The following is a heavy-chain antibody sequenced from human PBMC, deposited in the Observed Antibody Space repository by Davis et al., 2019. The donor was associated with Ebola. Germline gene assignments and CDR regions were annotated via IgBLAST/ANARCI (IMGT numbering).Heavy chain of an antibody. V-gene: IGHV4-59*02. CDR3: ARAEWPRVFDS. D-gene: IGHD3-3*01. Sequence: PSETLSLTCTVSGGSVFRSYWNWLRQSPGEGLQWVGNVYHTGNTNYNPSLKSRVIISLDTSKNQLSLRLTSVTTSDTAVYYCARAEWPRVFDSWGQGTLVTVSS. J-gene: IGHJ4*02. CDR2: VYHTGNT. CDR1: GGSVFRSY.